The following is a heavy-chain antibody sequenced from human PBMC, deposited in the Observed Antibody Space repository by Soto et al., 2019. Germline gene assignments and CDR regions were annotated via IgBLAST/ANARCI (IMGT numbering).Heavy chain of an antibody. Sequence: QVPLVQSGAEVKKPGASVKVSCKASGYTFTSYAMHWVRQAPGQRLEWMGWLNAGNGNTKYSQKFQGRVTITRDTSASTAYMELSSLRSEDTAVYYCAGGRFGELLFEDYWGQGPLVTVSS. CDR3: AGGRFGELLFEDY. J-gene: IGHJ4*02. CDR1: GYTFTSYA. CDR2: LNAGNGNT. D-gene: IGHD3-10*01. V-gene: IGHV1-3*01.